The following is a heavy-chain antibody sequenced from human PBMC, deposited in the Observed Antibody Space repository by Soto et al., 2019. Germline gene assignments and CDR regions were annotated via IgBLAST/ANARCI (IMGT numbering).Heavy chain of an antibody. CDR1: GFTFSNNA. Sequence: QVQLVESGGGVVQPGRSLRLSCAASGFTFSNNAMDWVRQAPGKGLEWVAVISYDGSNKYIAESVKGRFTISRDNSKNTLFLQVNSLRAEGTAVYYCARGTTTSAFSAMDVWGQGTTVTVSS. CDR3: ARGTTTSAFSAMDV. V-gene: IGHV3-30-3*01. D-gene: IGHD1-1*01. J-gene: IGHJ6*02. CDR2: ISYDGSNK.